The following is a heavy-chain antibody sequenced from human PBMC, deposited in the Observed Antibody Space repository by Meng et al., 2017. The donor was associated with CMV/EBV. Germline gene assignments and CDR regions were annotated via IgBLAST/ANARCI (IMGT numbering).Heavy chain of an antibody. V-gene: IGHV1-46*01. Sequence: VSVKVSCKASGYTFTSYYMHWVRQAPGQGLEWMGIINPSGGSTSYAQKFQGRVTMARDTSTSTVYMELSSLRSEDTAVYYCARVYGGNLYFDYWGQGTLVTVSS. CDR3: ARVYGGNLYFDY. CDR1: GYTFTSYY. J-gene: IGHJ4*02. CDR2: INPSGGST. D-gene: IGHD4/OR15-4a*01.